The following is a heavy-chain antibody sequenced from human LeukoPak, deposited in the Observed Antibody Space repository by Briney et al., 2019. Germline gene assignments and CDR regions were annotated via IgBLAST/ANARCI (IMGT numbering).Heavy chain of an antibody. CDR2: IYTSGST. Sequence: SETLSLTCTVSGGSISSYYWSWIRQPAGKGLEWIGRIYTSGSTNYNPSLKSRVTISVDTSKNQFSLKLSSVTAADTAVYYCARVLGYCSNTSCYAWGAYYYMDVWGKGTTVTISS. CDR1: GGSISSYY. CDR3: ARVLGYCSNTSCYAWGAYYYMDV. J-gene: IGHJ6*03. V-gene: IGHV4-4*07. D-gene: IGHD2-2*01.